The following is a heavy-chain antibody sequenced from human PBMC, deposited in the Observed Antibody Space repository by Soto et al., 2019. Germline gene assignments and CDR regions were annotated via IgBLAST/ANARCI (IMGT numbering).Heavy chain of an antibody. V-gene: IGHV1-69*01. CDR2: IIPIFGTA. J-gene: IGHJ2*01. Sequence: QVQLVQSGAEVKKPGSSVKVSCKASGGTFSSYAISGVRQAPGQGLEWMGGIIPIFGTANYAQKFQGRVTITADESTSTAYMELSSLRSEDTAVYYCARDRREWVRGVISRAGVRWYFDLWGSGTLVPVSA. CDR1: GGTFSSYA. CDR3: ARDRREWVRGVISRAGVRWYFDL. D-gene: IGHD3-10*01.